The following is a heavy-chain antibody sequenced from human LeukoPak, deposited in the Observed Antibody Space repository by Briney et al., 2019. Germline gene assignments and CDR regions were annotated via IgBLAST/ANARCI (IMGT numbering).Heavy chain of an antibody. V-gene: IGHV3-30*18. Sequence: GGSLRLSCAASGFTFSSYGMHWVRQAPGKGLEWVAVISYDGSNKYYADSVKGRFTISRDNSKSTLYLQMNSLRAEDTAVYYCAKDLGYYDSSGYYDYWGQGTLVTVSS. CDR1: GFTFSSYG. CDR2: ISYDGSNK. CDR3: AKDLGYYDSSGYYDY. D-gene: IGHD3-22*01. J-gene: IGHJ4*02.